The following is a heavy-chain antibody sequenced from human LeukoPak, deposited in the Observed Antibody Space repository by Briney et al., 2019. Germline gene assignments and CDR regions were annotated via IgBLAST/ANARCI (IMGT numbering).Heavy chain of an antibody. D-gene: IGHD3-16*01. Sequence: SETLSLTCTVSGGSISSSTYYWGWIRQPPGKGLEWIGSIYYSGSTYYNPSLKSRVTVSVDTSKNQFSLKLSSVTAADTAVYYCVRGSTLRHYQYWGQGTLVTVSS. CDR1: GGSISSSTYY. CDR2: IYYSGST. V-gene: IGHV4-39*01. J-gene: IGHJ4*02. CDR3: VRGSTLRHYQY.